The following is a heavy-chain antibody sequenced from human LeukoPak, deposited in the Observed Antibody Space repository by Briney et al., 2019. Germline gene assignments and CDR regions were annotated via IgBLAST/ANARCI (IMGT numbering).Heavy chain of an antibody. CDR1: GGSISSGGYY. Sequence: SQTLSLTCTVSGGSISSGGYYWSWIRQHPGKGLKWIGYIYYSGSTYYSPSLKSRLTISVDTSKNQFSLKLSSVTAADTAVYYCARASTIFGHFAYWGRGTLVTVSS. CDR3: ARASTIFGHFAY. D-gene: IGHD3-3*01. J-gene: IGHJ4*02. V-gene: IGHV4-31*03. CDR2: IYYSGST.